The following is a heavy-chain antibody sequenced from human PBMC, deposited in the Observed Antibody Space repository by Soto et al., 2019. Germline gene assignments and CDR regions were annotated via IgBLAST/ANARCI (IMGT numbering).Heavy chain of an antibody. D-gene: IGHD5-18*01. CDR1: GYTFTSYG. Sequence: ASVKVSCKASGYTFTSYGISWVRQAPGQGLEWMGWISAYNGNTNYAQKLQGRVTITRDMSTSTAYMELSSLRSEDTAVYYCAAESRTAMVKFLDYSGMDVWGLGTTVTVSS. J-gene: IGHJ6*02. V-gene: IGHV1-18*01. CDR2: ISAYNGNT. CDR3: AAESRTAMVKFLDYSGMDV.